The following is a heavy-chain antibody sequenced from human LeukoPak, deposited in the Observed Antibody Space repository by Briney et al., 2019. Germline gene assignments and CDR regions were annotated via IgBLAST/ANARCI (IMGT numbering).Heavy chain of an antibody. CDR1: GFTFSSYG. CDR2: ISYDGSNK. D-gene: IGHD1-1*01. Sequence: GGSLRLSCAAPGFTFSSYGMHWVRQAPGKGLEWVAVISYDGSNKYYADSVKGRFTISRDNSKNTLYLQMNSLRAEDTAVYYCAQLERRLDYWGQGTLVTVSS. J-gene: IGHJ4*02. V-gene: IGHV3-30*18. CDR3: AQLERRLDY.